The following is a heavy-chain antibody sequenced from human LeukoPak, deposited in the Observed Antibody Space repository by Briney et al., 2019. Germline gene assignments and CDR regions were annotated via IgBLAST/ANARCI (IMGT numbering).Heavy chain of an antibody. J-gene: IGHJ5*02. Sequence: ASVKVSCKASGGTFSSYAISWVRQAPGQGLEWMGRIIPILGIANYAQKFQGRVTITADKSTSTAYMGLSSLRSEDTAVYYCARVGGDSSGYSTWFDPWGQGTLVTVSS. CDR3: ARVGGDSSGYSTWFDP. CDR1: GGTFSSYA. V-gene: IGHV1-69*04. CDR2: IIPILGIA. D-gene: IGHD3-22*01.